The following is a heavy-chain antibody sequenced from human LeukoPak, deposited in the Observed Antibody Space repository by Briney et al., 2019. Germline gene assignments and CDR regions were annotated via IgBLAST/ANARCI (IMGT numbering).Heavy chain of an antibody. J-gene: IGHJ4*02. V-gene: IGHV4-59*01. CDR1: GGSISSYY. D-gene: IGHD3-16*01. CDR3: ARNRVGGAPNFDY. Sequence: PSETLSLTCTVSGGSISSYYWTWIRQPPGKGLEWLGYIYCSGSTNYNPSLKSRVTISLDTSKNQFSLRPTSVTAADTAVYYCARNRVGGAPNFDYWGQGTLVTVFS. CDR2: IYCSGST.